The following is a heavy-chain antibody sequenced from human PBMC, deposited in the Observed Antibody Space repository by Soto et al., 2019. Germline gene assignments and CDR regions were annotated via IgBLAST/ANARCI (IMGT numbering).Heavy chain of an antibody. CDR3: ARDSPGYNWFDP. V-gene: IGHV4-59*01. J-gene: IGHJ5*02. Sequence: PSDTLSLTCTVSGGSISSYYWSWIRQPPGKGLEWIGYIYYSGSTNYNPSLKSRVTISVDTSKNQFSLKLSSVTAADTAVYYCARDSPGYNWFDPWGQGTLVTVSS. D-gene: IGHD7-27*01. CDR2: IYYSGST. CDR1: GGSISSYY.